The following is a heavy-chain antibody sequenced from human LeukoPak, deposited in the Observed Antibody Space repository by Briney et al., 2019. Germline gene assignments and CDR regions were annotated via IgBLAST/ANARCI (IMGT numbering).Heavy chain of an antibody. D-gene: IGHD3-3*01. CDR3: ARGLTIPDAFDI. CDR2: IYYSGST. J-gene: IGHJ3*02. Sequence: SSETLSLTCTVSGGSISSYYWSWIRQPPGKGLEWIGYIYYSGSTNYNPSLKSRVTISVDTSKNQFSLKLSSVTAAYTAVYYCARGLTIPDAFDIWGQGTMVTVSS. V-gene: IGHV4-59*01. CDR1: GGSISSYY.